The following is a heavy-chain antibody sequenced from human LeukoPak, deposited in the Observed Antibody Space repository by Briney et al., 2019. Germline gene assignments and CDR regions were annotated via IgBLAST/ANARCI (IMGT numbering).Heavy chain of an antibody. CDR1: GFTFSSYG. Sequence: GGSLRLSCAGSGFTFSSYGMSWVRQAPGKGLEWVSGISGSGGSTYYADSVKGRFTISRDNSKNTLYLQTNSLRAEDTAVYYCARGTSNPDYWGQGTLVTVSS. CDR3: ARGTSNPDY. J-gene: IGHJ4*02. CDR2: ISGSGGST. V-gene: IGHV3-23*01.